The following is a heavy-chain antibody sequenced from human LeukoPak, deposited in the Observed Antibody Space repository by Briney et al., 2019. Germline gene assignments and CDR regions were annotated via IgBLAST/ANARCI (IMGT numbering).Heavy chain of an antibody. J-gene: IGHJ3*02. CDR2: IIPIFGTA. V-gene: IGHV1-69*13. D-gene: IGHD3-16*01. CDR1: GGTFSSYA. CDR3: ASRAVGGRGAFDI. Sequence: SVKASCTASGGTFSSYAISWVRQAPGQGLEWMGGIIPIFGTANYAQKFQGRVTITADESTSTAYMELSSLRSEDTAVYYCASRAVGGRGAFDIWGQGTMVTVSS.